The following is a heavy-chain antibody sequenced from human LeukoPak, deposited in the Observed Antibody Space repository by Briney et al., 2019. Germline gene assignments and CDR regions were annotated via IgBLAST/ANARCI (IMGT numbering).Heavy chain of an antibody. V-gene: IGHV1-46*03. CDR1: GYTFTSYY. J-gene: IGHJ4*02. CDR3: AREVLGLRCWDY. D-gene: IGHD3-10*02. CDR2: INPSGGSA. Sequence: ASVKVSCEASGYTFTSYYMHWVRQAPGQGLEWTGIINPSGGSASYAQKFQGRVTMTRDTSTSTVYMELSSLRSEDTAVYYCAREVLGLRCWDYWGQGTLVTASS.